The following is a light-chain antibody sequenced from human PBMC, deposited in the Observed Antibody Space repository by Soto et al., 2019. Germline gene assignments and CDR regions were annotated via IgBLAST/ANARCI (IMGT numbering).Light chain of an antibody. J-gene: IGKJ5*01. CDR2: GAS. V-gene: IGKV3-15*01. CDR3: QQLNYWPRIT. Sequence: EIVLTQSPGTLSLSPGERATLSCRAIQSVSSNYLAWYQQRPGQAPRLLVYGASTRASGIPPRFSGSGSGTDFTLTISSLQSEDFAVYYCQQLNYWPRITFGQGTRLEIK. CDR1: QSVSSN.